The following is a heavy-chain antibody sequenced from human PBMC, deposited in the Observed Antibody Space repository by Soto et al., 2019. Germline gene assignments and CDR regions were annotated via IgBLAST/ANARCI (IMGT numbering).Heavy chain of an antibody. CDR3: ARVKAVAAPEGDNGMDV. D-gene: IGHD6-19*01. J-gene: IGHJ6*02. CDR2: ISYDGSKQ. CDR1: GFTLLAYV. V-gene: IGHV3-30*03. Sequence: QVQLVESGGGVVQPGRSLRLSCAASGFTLLAYVMHWVRQAPGKGLEWVAAISYDGSKQYYAVSVNGRFTISRDDSRNTPDLQINGATAYDTAVDYCARVKAVAAPEGDNGMDVWGQRNTVTLSS.